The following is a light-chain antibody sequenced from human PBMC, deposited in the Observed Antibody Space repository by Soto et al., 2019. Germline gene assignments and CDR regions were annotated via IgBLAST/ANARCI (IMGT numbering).Light chain of an antibody. V-gene: IGKV1-5*01. CDR3: QHYSSNSGT. CDR1: QRMSGF. J-gene: IGKJ1*01. CDR2: DAS. Sequence: DIQVTQSPSTLSASVGDRVTITCRASQRMSGFLAWYQQKPGKAPQLLISDASSLESGVPSGFSDGGSGTAFTLTISSLQPEDFATYYCQHYSSNSGTFGPGTKVDIK.